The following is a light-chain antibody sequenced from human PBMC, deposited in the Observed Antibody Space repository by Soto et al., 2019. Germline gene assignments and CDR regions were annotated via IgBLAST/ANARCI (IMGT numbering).Light chain of an antibody. V-gene: IGLV2-8*01. J-gene: IGLJ3*02. Sequence: QSVLTQPPSASGSPGQSVTISCTGTSSDVGGYNYVSWYQQHPGKAPKLMIYEVSKRPSGVPDRFSGSKSGNTASLTVPGLQAEDEADYYCSSYAGSNNFVFGGGTKVTVL. CDR3: SSYAGSNNFV. CDR1: SSDVGGYNY. CDR2: EVS.